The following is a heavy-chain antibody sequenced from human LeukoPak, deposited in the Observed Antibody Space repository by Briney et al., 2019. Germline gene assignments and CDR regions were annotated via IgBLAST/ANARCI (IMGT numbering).Heavy chain of an antibody. J-gene: IGHJ6*03. CDR1: GGSIRSYY. D-gene: IGHD5-18*01. CDR3: ARTTEGGYTYGYFYYYYMDV. V-gene: IGHV4-59*01. Sequence: SETLSLTCTLSGGSIRSYYWSWIRQPPGKGLKWIGYIYYSVSINYNPSLKSRVTISVDTSKNQFSLKLTSVTAADTAVYYCARTTEGGYTYGYFYYYYMDVWGKGATVTISS. CDR2: IYYSVSI.